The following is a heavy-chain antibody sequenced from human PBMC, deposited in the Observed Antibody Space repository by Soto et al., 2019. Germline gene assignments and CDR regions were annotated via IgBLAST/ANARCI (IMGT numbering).Heavy chain of an antibody. V-gene: IGHV1-18*01. CDR1: GYTFTSYG. D-gene: IGHD5-18*01. CDR2: ISAYNGNT. J-gene: IGHJ5*02. CDR3: ARASYSYGPAGWFDP. Sequence: GASVKVSCKASGYTFTSYGISWVRQAPGQGLEWMGWISAYNGNTNYAQKLQGRVTMTTDTSTSTAYMELRSLRSDDTAVYYCARASYSYGPAGWFDPWGQGTLVTVSS.